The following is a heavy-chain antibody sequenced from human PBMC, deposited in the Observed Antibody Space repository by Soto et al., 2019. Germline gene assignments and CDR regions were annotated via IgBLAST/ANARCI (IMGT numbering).Heavy chain of an antibody. V-gene: IGHV3-23*01. CDR3: AEWARYCSGADCRA. Sequence: EVQLLESGGGLVQPGGSLRLSCAASGFPFSSRAMSWVRQAPGKGLEWVSAISGSGTITYYADSVKGRFTISGDTSKNTLYPQMNSLRADDTAVYYCAEWARYCSGADCRAWGQGTLVTVSS. CDR1: GFPFSSRA. D-gene: IGHD2-15*01. CDR2: ISGSGTIT. J-gene: IGHJ5*02.